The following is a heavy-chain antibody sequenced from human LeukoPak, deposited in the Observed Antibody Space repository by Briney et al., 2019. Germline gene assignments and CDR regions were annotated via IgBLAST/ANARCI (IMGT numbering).Heavy chain of an antibody. CDR3: ARDPASSTADGLHDFLFDY. Sequence: PGRSLRLSCAASGFTFSGYAMHWVRQAPGKGLEWVAVISYDGRNKYYADSVKGRFTISRDNSKNTLYLQMNSLRTEDTAVYFCARDPASSTADGLHDFLFDYRGQGTLVTVSS. CDR2: ISYDGRNK. CDR1: GFTFSGYA. J-gene: IGHJ4*02. D-gene: IGHD3-3*01. V-gene: IGHV3-30*04.